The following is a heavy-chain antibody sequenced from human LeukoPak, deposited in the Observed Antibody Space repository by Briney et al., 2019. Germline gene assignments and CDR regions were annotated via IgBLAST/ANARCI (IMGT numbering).Heavy chain of an antibody. J-gene: IGHJ4*02. Sequence: GGSLRLSCAASAFTFSSYWMSWVRQAPGKGLEWVANIKQDGSEKYYADSVKGRFTISRDNAKNSLYLQMNSLRAEDMALYYCAKDINPYYYGSGRADYWGQGTLVTVSS. D-gene: IGHD3-10*01. CDR3: AKDINPYYYGSGRADY. CDR2: IKQDGSEK. CDR1: AFTFSSYW. V-gene: IGHV3-7*03.